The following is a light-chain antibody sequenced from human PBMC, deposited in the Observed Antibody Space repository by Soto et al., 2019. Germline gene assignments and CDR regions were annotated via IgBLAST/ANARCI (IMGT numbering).Light chain of an antibody. Sequence: DIVLTQSPGTLSLSPGERATLSCRASQSVSSYLAWYQQKPGQVPRLLIYGASSRATGIPDRFSGSGSGTDFALTISRLEPEDFAVYYCQRYGTSPLTFGGGTKVDIK. J-gene: IGKJ4*01. CDR3: QRYGTSPLT. V-gene: IGKV3-20*01. CDR1: QSVSSY. CDR2: GAS.